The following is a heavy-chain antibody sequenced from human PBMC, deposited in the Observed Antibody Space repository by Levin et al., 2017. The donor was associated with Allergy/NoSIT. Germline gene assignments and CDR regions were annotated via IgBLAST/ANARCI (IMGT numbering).Heavy chain of an antibody. CDR2: IRSKANNYAT. Sequence: GESLKISCAASGFTFSSSAIHWVRQASGKGLEWVGRIRSKANNYATAYAASVKGRFTISRDDSKNTAYLQMNSLKTEDTAVYYCTRLSKDTAIDDYFDYWGQGTLVTVSS. CDR1: GFTFSSSA. CDR3: TRLSKDTAIDDYFDY. D-gene: IGHD5-18*01. J-gene: IGHJ4*02. V-gene: IGHV3-73*01.